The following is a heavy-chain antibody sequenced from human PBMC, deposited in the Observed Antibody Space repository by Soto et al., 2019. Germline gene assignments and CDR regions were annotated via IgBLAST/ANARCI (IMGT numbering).Heavy chain of an antibody. Sequence: QLQLQESGPGLVKPSETLSLTCTVSGGSISSRSYYWGWIRQPPGKGLEWIGSIYYSGSTYYNPSLKSRVTISVATSKNQFSLKLSSVTAADTAVYYCARLHKNGYSYEVDYWGQGTLVTVSS. CDR3: ARLHKNGYSYEVDY. D-gene: IGHD5-18*01. CDR1: GGSISSRSYY. CDR2: IYYSGST. J-gene: IGHJ4*02. V-gene: IGHV4-39*01.